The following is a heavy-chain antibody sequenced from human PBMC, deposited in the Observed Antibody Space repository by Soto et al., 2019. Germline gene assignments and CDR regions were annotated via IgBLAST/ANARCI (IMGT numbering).Heavy chain of an antibody. D-gene: IGHD4-4*01. Sequence: KSLKISGKGSGYRFSIYWIGWVRQMPGKGLEWVGNIYPGDSRSTYSPSYQGQVTISADKSISTAYLQWNSLKAPDTAMYYCARPSNNYVAHWGQGTLVTVSS. J-gene: IGHJ4*02. CDR3: ARPSNNYVAH. CDR2: IYPGDSRS. CDR1: GYRFSIYW. V-gene: IGHV5-51*01.